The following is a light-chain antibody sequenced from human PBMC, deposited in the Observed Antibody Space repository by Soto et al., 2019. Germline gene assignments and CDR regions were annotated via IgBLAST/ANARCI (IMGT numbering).Light chain of an antibody. CDR1: QNVLYSSNNKNY. CDR2: WAS. V-gene: IGKV4-1*01. Sequence: DIVMTQSPDSLAVSLGERATINCKSSQNVLYSSNNKNYLAWYQHKPGQPPKLLIHWASTRESGVPDRFSGSGSGTDFTLTISSLQAEDLAVYICQQYYSTPWTFGQGTKMEIK. CDR3: QQYYSTPWT. J-gene: IGKJ1*01.